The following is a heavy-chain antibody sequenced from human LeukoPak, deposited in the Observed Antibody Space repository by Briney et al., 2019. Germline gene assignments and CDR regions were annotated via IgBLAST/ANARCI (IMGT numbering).Heavy chain of an antibody. CDR1: GFTYSSYW. Sequence: PGGSLRLSCAASGFTYSSYWMHWVRQAPGKGLVWVSRINSDGSSTSYADSVKGRFTISRDNAKNSLYLQMNSLRVEDTAVYYCARCVMGYSGYDLDYWGQGTLVTDSS. D-gene: IGHD5-12*01. J-gene: IGHJ4*02. CDR3: ARCVMGYSGYDLDY. V-gene: IGHV3-74*01. CDR2: INSDGSST.